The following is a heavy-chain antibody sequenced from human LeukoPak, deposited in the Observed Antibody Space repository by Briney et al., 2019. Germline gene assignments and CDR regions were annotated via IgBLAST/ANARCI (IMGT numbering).Heavy chain of an antibody. CDR2: IYHSRST. Sequence: SETLSLTCTVSGYSISSGYYWGWIRQPPGKGLECIGNIYHSRSTYYNPSLKSRVTISVDTSKNQFSLNLSSVTAADTAVYYCARVRHSGSYYSAFDIWGQGTMVTVSS. V-gene: IGHV4-38-2*02. CDR1: GYSISSGYY. D-gene: IGHD1-26*01. CDR3: ARVRHSGSYYSAFDI. J-gene: IGHJ3*02.